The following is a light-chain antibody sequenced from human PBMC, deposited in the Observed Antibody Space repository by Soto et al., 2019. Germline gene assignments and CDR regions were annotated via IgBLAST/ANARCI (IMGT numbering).Light chain of an antibody. V-gene: IGKV1-5*01. Sequence: DIQMTQSPSRLSPSVGDRVSITCRASRSISGWLTWYQQKPGKAPKLLIFDASSLKSGVSSRFSGSGSGTEITLTTIRLQPDDFVAYYCQHYNSYSEAFGQGTKVDIK. CDR3: QHYNSYSEA. CDR2: DAS. CDR1: RSISGW. J-gene: IGKJ1*01.